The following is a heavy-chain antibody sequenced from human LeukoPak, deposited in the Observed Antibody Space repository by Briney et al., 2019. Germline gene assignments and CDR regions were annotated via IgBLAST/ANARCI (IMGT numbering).Heavy chain of an antibody. J-gene: IGHJ4*02. CDR2: IYTSGST. CDR1: GGSISSASYY. V-gene: IGHV4-61*09. D-gene: IGHD6-13*01. Sequence: PSETLSLTCTVSGGSISSASYYWSWIRQPAGKGLEWIGHIYTSGSTNYNPSLKSRVTISVDTSKNQFSLKLSSVTAADAAVYYCAREHSSSWFFDYWGQGTLVTVSS. CDR3: AREHSSSWFFDY.